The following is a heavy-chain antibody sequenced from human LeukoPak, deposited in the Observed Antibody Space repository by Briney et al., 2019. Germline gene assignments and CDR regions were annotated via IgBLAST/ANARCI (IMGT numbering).Heavy chain of an antibody. CDR2: INPSGGST. CDR1: GFTFTSYY. CDR3: ARDLLGVAGRFDY. J-gene: IGHJ4*02. D-gene: IGHD6-19*01. Sequence: ASVKVSCKASGFTFTSYYIHWVRQAPGQGLEWMGIINPSGGSTTYEQKFQGRVTMTRDTSTSTVYMEVSSLRSEDTAVYYCARDLLGVAGRFDYWGQGTLVTVSS. V-gene: IGHV1-46*01.